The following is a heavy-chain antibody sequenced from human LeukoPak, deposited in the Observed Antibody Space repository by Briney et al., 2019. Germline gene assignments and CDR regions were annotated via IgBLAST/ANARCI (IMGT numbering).Heavy chain of an antibody. CDR1: GGTFSSYA. V-gene: IGHV1-69*01. Sequence: ASVKVSCKDSGGTFSSYAISWVRQAPGQGLEWMGGIIPIFGTANYAQKFQGRVTITADESTSTAYMELSSLRSEDTAVYYCARDPAYGDSSGYYPSFDYWGQGTLVTVSS. J-gene: IGHJ4*02. CDR3: ARDPAYGDSSGYYPSFDY. D-gene: IGHD3-22*01. CDR2: IIPIFGTA.